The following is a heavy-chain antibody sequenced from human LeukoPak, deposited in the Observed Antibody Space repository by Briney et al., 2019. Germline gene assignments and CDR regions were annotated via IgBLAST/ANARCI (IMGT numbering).Heavy chain of an antibody. CDR1: GGTFSSYA. Sequence: SVKVSCKASGGTFSSYAISWVRQAPGQGLEWMGGIIPIFGTANYAQKFQGRVTITADESTSTAYMELSSLRSEDTAVYYCARDRDYVWGSYRHYYYYMDVWGKGTTVTISS. J-gene: IGHJ6*03. CDR3: ARDRDYVWGSYRHYYYYMDV. CDR2: IIPIFGTA. D-gene: IGHD3-16*02. V-gene: IGHV1-69*13.